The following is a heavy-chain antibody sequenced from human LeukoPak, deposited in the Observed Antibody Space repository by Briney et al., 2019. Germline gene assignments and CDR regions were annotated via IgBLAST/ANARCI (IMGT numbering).Heavy chain of an antibody. V-gene: IGHV3-53*01. CDR2: FYSGGKT. Sequence: GGSLRLSCAASGFTVSSSYMSWVRQAPGKGLEWVSVFYSGGKTYYTDSVKGRFTISRDNSKNTLYLQMNSLRAEDTAVYYCASRDCSGGRCYFAGADPFDYWGQGTPVTVSS. CDR1: GFTVSSSY. D-gene: IGHD2-15*01. J-gene: IGHJ4*02. CDR3: ASRDCSGGRCYFAGADPFDY.